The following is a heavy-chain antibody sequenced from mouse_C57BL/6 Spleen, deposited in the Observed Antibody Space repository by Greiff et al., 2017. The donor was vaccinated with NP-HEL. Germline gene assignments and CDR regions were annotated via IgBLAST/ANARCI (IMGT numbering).Heavy chain of an antibody. CDR2: INPNNGGT. V-gene: IGHV1-26*01. CDR1: GYTFTDYY. Sequence: VQLQQSGPELVKPGASVKISCKASGYTFTDYYMNWVKQSHGKSLEWIGDINPNNGGTSYNQKFKGKATLTVDKSSSTAYMELRSLTSEDSAVYYCARVGGLRRPYWYFDVWGTGTTVTVSS. CDR3: ARVGGLRRPYWYFDV. D-gene: IGHD2-4*01. J-gene: IGHJ1*03.